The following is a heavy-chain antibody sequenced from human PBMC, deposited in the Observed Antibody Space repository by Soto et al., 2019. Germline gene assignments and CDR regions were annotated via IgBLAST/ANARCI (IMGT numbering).Heavy chain of an antibody. J-gene: IGHJ1*01. Sequence: PGGSLRLSCAASGFTFSSYAMSWVRQAPGKGLEWVSAISGSGGSTYYADSVKGRFTISRDNSKNTLYLQMNSLRAEDTAVYYCAKDRTMYLFHHGITGTGDQHWGQGTLVTVSS. V-gene: IGHV3-23*01. CDR1: GFTFSSYA. CDR2: ISGSGGST. CDR3: AKDRTMYLFHHGITGTGDQH. D-gene: IGHD1-7*01.